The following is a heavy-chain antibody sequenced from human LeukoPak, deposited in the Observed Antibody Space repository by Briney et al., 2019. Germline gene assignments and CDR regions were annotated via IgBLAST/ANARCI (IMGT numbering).Heavy chain of an antibody. CDR2: IDPSDSYT. V-gene: IGHV5-10-1*01. CDR3: ARHNGYQLASY. CDR1: GYSFTSYW. Sequence: GESLKISCKGSGYSFTSYWISWVRHVPGKGLEWMGRIDPSDSYTNYRPSFQGYVTISADTSISTAYLQWCSLKASDTAMYYCARHNGYQLASYWGQGTLVTVSS. J-gene: IGHJ4*02. D-gene: IGHD2-2*01.